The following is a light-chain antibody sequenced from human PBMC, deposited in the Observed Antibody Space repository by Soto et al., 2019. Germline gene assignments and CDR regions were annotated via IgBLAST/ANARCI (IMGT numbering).Light chain of an antibody. CDR2: DVS. CDR3: CSYAGRYTLL. Sequence: QSALTQPRSVSGSPGQSVTISCTGTSSDVGNYNYVSWYQQHPGKAPKVMIYDVSKRPSGVPDRFSGSKSGNTASLTISGLQAEDEADYYCCSYAGRYTLLFGGGTKVTVL. CDR1: SSDVGNYNY. V-gene: IGLV2-11*01. J-gene: IGLJ2*01.